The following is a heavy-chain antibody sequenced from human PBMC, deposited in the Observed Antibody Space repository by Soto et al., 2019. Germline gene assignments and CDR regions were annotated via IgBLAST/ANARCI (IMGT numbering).Heavy chain of an antibody. V-gene: IGHV4-4*02. J-gene: IGHJ4*02. D-gene: IGHD6-19*01. CDR2: IYHTGNT. CDR1: GAFISTDNW. CDR3: ARDQDNGWGLDS. Sequence: QVQLQESGPGLVKPSETLSLTCRVSGAFISTDNWWSWVRQPPGKGLEWIGEIYHTGNTNYRPSLRSRISISADKTKNELSLRLSSVTAADTAIYYCARDQDNGWGLDSWGQGTLVIVSP.